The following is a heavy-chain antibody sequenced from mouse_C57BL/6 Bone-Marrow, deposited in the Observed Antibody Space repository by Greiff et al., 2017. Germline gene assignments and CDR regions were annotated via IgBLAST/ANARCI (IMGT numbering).Heavy chain of an antibody. D-gene: IGHD3-2*02. CDR1: EYEFPSHD. Sequence: EVMLVESGGGLVQPGESLKLSCESNEYEFPSHDMYWVRKTPEKRLELVAAINSDGGSTYYPDTMGRGFIISRDNTKKTLYLQMSSQMSEDTAFYYCARHEAHARFAYWGQGTLVTVSA. CDR3: ARHEAHARFAY. J-gene: IGHJ3*01. V-gene: IGHV5-2*03. CDR2: INSDGGST.